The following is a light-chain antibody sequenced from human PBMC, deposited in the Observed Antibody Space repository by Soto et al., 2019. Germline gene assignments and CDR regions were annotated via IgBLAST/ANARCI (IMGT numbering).Light chain of an antibody. V-gene: IGLV1-40*01. Sequence: QSVPTQPPSVSEAPGQRVTISCTGSSSNIGAGYEAHWYQQVPGTAPKLLIYENNNRPSGVPDRFSGSKSGTSASLAITGLQAEDEAQYYCQSYDSSLSGYVFGTGTKLTFL. CDR3: QSYDSSLSGYV. J-gene: IGLJ1*01. CDR2: ENN. CDR1: SSNIGAGYE.